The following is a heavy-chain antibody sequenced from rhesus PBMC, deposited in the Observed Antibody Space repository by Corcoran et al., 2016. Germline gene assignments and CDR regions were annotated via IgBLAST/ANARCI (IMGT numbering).Heavy chain of an antibody. V-gene: IGHV4-122*02. J-gene: IGHJ4*01. D-gene: IGHD2-21*01. CDR1: GYSISSGYG. Sequence: QLQLQESGPGLVKPSETLSLTCAVSGYSISSGYGWSWIRQPPGKRLAWIGYISYSGSTSNNPSLNSQVHISRDTSKNQFFLQLSSVTAADTAVYCCAREIPLGYCTGSGCSPEYYFDYWGQGVLVTVSS. CDR2: ISYSGST. CDR3: AREIPLGYCTGSGCSPEYYFDY.